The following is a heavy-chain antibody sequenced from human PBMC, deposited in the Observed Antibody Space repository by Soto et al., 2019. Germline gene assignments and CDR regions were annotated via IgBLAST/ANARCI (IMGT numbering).Heavy chain of an antibody. J-gene: IGHJ3*02. Sequence: GGSLRLSCAASGFTFSSYAMSWVRQAPGKGLEWVSAISGSGGSTYYADSVKGRFTISRDNSKNTLYLQMNSLRAEDTAVYYCAKGVSMVGYCSSTSCDGPNDAFDIWGQGTMVTVSS. D-gene: IGHD2-2*01. CDR1: GFTFSSYA. V-gene: IGHV3-23*01. CDR3: AKGVSMVGYCSSTSCDGPNDAFDI. CDR2: ISGSGGST.